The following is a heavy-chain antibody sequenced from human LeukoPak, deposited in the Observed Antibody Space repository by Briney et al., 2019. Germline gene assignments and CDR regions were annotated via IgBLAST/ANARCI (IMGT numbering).Heavy chain of an antibody. CDR2: IYYSGST. D-gene: IGHD6-13*01. CDR1: GGSISSSSYY. V-gene: IGHV4-39*01. CDR3: ARRGSSWLYFDY. J-gene: IGHJ4*02. Sequence: SETLSLTCTVSGGSISSSSYYWGWIRQPPGKGLEWIGSIYYSGSTFYNPSLKSRVTISVDTSKNQFSLKLSSVTAADTAVYYCARRGSSWLYFDYWGQGTLVTVSS.